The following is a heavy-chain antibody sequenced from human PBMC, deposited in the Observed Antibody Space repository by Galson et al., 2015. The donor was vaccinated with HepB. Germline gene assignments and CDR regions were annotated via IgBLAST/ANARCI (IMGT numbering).Heavy chain of an antibody. Sequence: SLRLSCAASGFTFDDYTMHWVRQAPGKGLEWVSLISWDGGSTYYADSVKGRFTISRDNSKNSLYLQMNSLRTEDTALYYCAKGYCSGGSCPLDYWGQGTLVAVSS. CDR2: ISWDGGST. CDR3: AKGYCSGGSCPLDY. D-gene: IGHD2-15*01. J-gene: IGHJ4*02. V-gene: IGHV3-43*01. CDR1: GFTFDDYT.